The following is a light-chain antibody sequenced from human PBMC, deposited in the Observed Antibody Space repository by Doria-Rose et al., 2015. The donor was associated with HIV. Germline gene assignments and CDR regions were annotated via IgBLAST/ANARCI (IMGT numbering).Light chain of an antibody. J-gene: IGLJ1*01. Sequence: QPVLTQPPSVSGAPGQRVAISCTGSSSNTGAGFDVNWYQQFPGTATKLLIHGNTNLPSGVPDRFSGAKSGTSASLAISGLRAEDEADYYCQSYDSRLSVYVFGTGTKVTVL. CDR2: GNT. V-gene: IGLV1-40*01. CDR1: SSNTGAGFD. CDR3: QSYDSRLSVYV.